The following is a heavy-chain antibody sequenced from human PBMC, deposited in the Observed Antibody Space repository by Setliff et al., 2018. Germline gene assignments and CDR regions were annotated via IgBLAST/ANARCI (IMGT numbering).Heavy chain of an antibody. CDR1: GGTFSDYY. Sequence: SETLSLTCAASGGTFSDYYWTWIRQPPGKGLEWIGEINHSGSTNYNPSIKSRVSISVDTSKNQFSLKLSSVTAADTAVYYCARGRAGHSGHWGQGTLVTVSS. J-gene: IGHJ4*02. CDR2: INHSGST. V-gene: IGHV4-34*01. D-gene: IGHD6-19*01. CDR3: ARGRAGHSGH.